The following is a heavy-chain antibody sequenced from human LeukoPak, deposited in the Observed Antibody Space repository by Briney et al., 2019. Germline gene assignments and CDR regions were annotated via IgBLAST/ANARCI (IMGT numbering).Heavy chain of an antibody. CDR3: ARLYLPRNYGKVFDY. Sequence: ASETLSLTCTVSGGSLGSSGYYWGWIRQPPGKGLEWIGEINHSGSTNYNPSLKSRVTISVDTSKNQFSLKLSSVTAADTAVYYCARLYLPRNYGKVFDYWGQGTLVTVSS. J-gene: IGHJ4*02. CDR2: INHSGST. CDR1: GGSLGSSGYY. D-gene: IGHD1-7*01. V-gene: IGHV4-39*07.